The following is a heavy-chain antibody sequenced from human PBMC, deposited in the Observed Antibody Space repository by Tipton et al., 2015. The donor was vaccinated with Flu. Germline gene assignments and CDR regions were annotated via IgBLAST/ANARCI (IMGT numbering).Heavy chain of an antibody. D-gene: IGHD2-2*01. CDR2: IKQDGSKK. CDR3: TKMPGFDY. J-gene: IGHJ4*02. V-gene: IGHV3-7*03. CDR1: GFTFSDYW. Sequence: SLRLSCAASGFTFSDYWMTWVRQAPGKGLEWVANIKQDGSKKYYVDSVKGRFTISRDNAKNSLYLQMNSLRAEDTAVYYCTKMPGFDYWGQGTLVTVSS.